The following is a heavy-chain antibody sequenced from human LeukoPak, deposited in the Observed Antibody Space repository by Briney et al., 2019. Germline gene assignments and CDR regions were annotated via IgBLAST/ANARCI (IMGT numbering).Heavy chain of an antibody. Sequence: PSETLSLTCTVSGGSFSSYYWSWIRQPPGKGLEWIGYIYTTGTTSYNPSLKSRVTISLDTSKNQFSLQLCSVTAADTAVYYCARERYDFWSFDYWGQGTLVTFSS. V-gene: IGHV4-4*09. CDR2: IYTTGTT. D-gene: IGHD3-3*01. CDR3: ARERYDFWSFDY. CDR1: GGSFSSYY. J-gene: IGHJ4*02.